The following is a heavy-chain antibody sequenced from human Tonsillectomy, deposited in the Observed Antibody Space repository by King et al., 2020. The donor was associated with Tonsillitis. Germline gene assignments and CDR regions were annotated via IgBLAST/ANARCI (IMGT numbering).Heavy chain of an antibody. J-gene: IGHJ3*01. Sequence: DVQLVESGGGLVQPGGSLRLSCAASGFTFSKFWMTWVRQAPGKGLEWVANIKGDGSEKSYVDSVKGRFTISRDNAKKSLYLQMNSLRAEDTAVYHCARDSSYCTNGVCYDVFDLWGQGTMVSVSS. V-gene: IGHV3-7*03. D-gene: IGHD2-8*01. CDR2: IKGDGSEK. CDR3: ARDSSYCTNGVCYDVFDL. CDR1: GFTFSKFW.